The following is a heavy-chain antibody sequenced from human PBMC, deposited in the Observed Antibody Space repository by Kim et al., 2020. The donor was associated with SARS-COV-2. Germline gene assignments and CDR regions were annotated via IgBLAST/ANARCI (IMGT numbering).Heavy chain of an antibody. CDR2: IKQDGSEK. Sequence: GGSLRLSCAASGFTFSSYWMSWVRQAPGKGLEWVANIKQDGSEKYYVDSVKGRFTISRDNAKNSLYLQMNSLRAEDTAVYYCARDSHILLWFGEHHDYWGQGTLVTVSS. CDR1: GFTFSSYW. D-gene: IGHD3-10*01. CDR3: ARDSHILLWFGEHHDY. V-gene: IGHV3-7*01. J-gene: IGHJ4*02.